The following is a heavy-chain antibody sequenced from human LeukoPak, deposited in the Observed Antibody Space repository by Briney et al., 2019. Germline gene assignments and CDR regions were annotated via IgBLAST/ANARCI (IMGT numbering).Heavy chain of an antibody. J-gene: IGHJ4*02. D-gene: IGHD3-22*01. Sequence: GGSLRLPCAASGFTFSSYAMSWVRQAPGKGLEWVSAISGSGGSTYYADSVKGRFTISRDNSKNTLYLQMNSLRAEDTAVYYCAKAPLYSSGYYYVDYWGQGTLVTVSS. CDR1: GFTFSSYA. V-gene: IGHV3-23*01. CDR2: ISGSGGST. CDR3: AKAPLYSSGYYYVDY.